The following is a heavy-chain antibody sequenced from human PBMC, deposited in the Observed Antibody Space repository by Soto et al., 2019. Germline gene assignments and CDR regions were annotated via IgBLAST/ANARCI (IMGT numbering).Heavy chain of an antibody. V-gene: IGHV3-21*06. CDR1: GLSFSTHS. CDR2: ISSSSYYI. Sequence: WGALRLSCTPSGLSFSTHSMNWVRQAPGKGLEWVSSISSSSYYIYYADSVKGRFTISRDNAKNTLFLQMNSLRADDTAVYYCARNRDPTAKTNGMDVWDQGTTVTVSS. J-gene: IGHJ6*02. CDR3: ARNRDPTAKTNGMDV.